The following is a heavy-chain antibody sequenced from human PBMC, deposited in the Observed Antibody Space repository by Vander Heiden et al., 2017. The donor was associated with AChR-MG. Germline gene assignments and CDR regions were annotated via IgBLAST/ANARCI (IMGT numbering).Heavy chain of an antibody. CDR1: GGTFSSYA. D-gene: IGHD1-1*01. CDR3: ARDLGRRDYRHYYYYYMDV. J-gene: IGHJ6*03. Sequence: QVQLVQSGAEVKKPGSSVKVSCKASGGTFSSYAISWVRQAPGQGLEWMGGIIPIFGTANYAQKFQGRVTITADKSTSTAYMELSSLRSEDTAVYYCARDLGRRDYRHYYYYYMDVWGNGTTVTVSS. CDR2: IIPIFGTA. V-gene: IGHV1-69*06.